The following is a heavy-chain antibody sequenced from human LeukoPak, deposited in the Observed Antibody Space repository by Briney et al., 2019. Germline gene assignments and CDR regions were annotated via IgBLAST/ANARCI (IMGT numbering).Heavy chain of an antibody. D-gene: IGHD3-22*01. Sequence: SGGSLRLSCAASGFTVSSNEMSWVRQAPGKGLEWVSSISGGSTYYADSRKGRFTISRDNSKNTLHLQMNSLRAEDTAVYYCMKDVWTYYYDSSGVDYWGQGTLVTVSS. V-gene: IGHV3-38-3*01. CDR3: MKDVWTYYYDSSGVDY. CDR2: ISGGST. CDR1: GFTVSSNE. J-gene: IGHJ4*02.